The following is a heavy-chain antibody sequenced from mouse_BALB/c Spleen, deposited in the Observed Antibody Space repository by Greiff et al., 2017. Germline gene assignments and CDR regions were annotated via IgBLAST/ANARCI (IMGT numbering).Heavy chain of an antibody. J-gene: IGHJ3*01. CDR2: ISSGGSYT. V-gene: IGHV5-9-3*01. CDR3: ARTYGYDPHWFAY. Sequence: VKSVESGGGFVKPGGFPKLPCAASGFTFSSYAMSWVRQTPEKRLEWVATISSGGSYTYYPDSVKGRFTISRDNAKNTLYLQMSSVRSEDKAMYYCARTYGYDPHWFAYWGQGTLVTVSA. D-gene: IGHD2-2*01. CDR1: GFTFSSYA.